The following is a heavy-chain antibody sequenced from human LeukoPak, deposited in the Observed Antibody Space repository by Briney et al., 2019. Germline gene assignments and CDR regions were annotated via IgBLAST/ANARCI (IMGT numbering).Heavy chain of an antibody. V-gene: IGHV3-7*01. D-gene: IGHD6-13*01. CDR1: GFTFSRYW. CDR3: ARAPAAGTVGDY. J-gene: IGHJ4*02. Sequence: PGGSLRLSCAASGFTFSRYWMNWVRQAPGKGLEWVANIKKDGSGKYYVDSVKGRFTISRDNAKNSLYLQMNSLRAEDTAVYYCARAPAAGTVGDYWGQGTLVTVSS. CDR2: IKKDGSGK.